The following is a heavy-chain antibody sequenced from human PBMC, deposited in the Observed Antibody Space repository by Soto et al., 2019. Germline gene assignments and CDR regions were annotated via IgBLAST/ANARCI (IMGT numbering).Heavy chain of an antibody. D-gene: IGHD6-19*01. CDR1: GYSFSDYY. J-gene: IGHJ4*02. CDR2: INPKSGDT. Sequence: ASVKVSCKASGYSFSDYYMHWVRQAPGLGLQWMGWINPKSGDTKCAQSFQGGVTMARDTSINTAYMELNRLTSDDTAVYYCTRGRTTGPVAVSETILGGYWGQGTLVTVSS. CDR3: TRGRTTGPVAVSETILGGY. V-gene: IGHV1-2*02.